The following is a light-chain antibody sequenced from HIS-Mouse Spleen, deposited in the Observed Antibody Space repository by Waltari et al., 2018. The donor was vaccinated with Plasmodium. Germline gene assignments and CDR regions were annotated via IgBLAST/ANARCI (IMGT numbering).Light chain of an antibody. Sequence: DIVMTPSPDSLAVSLGERATINCKSSQSVLYSSNNKNYLAWYQQKPGQPPKLLIYWASTRESGVPDRFSGSGSGTDFTLTISSLQAEDVAVYYCQQYYSTPWTFGQGTKVENK. V-gene: IGKV4-1*01. J-gene: IGKJ1*01. CDR2: WAS. CDR3: QQYYSTPWT. CDR1: QSVLYSSNNKNY.